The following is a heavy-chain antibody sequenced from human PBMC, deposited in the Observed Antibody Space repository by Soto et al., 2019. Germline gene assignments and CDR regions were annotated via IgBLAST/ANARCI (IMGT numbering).Heavy chain of an antibody. V-gene: IGHV5-51*01. D-gene: IGHD2-2*01. CDR1: GYAFSSYW. CDR2: IYPGDSDT. CDR3: ARGYCTTTICDPWFDP. J-gene: IGHJ5*02. Sequence: LGEPLKISCQGSGYAFSSYWIAWVRQMPGKGLEWMGIIYPGDSDTRYSPSFQGQVTISVDKSVTTAYLQWSSLKASDTAMYYCARGYCTTTICDPWFDPWGQGTLVTVSS.